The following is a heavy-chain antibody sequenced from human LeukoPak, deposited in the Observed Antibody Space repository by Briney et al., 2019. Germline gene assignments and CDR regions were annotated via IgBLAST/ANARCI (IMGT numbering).Heavy chain of an antibody. CDR2: IIGSSGDT. D-gene: IGHD5-12*01. CDR1: GFRFSNFA. CDR3: AKGAYDYIEMGYFDD. V-gene: IGHV3-23*01. Sequence: GGSLRLSCAASGFRFSNFAMSWVRQAPGKGLEWVSLIIGSSGDTLYADSVKSRFTISRDISKNRLYLQMNSLRAEDTALYYCAKGAYDYIEMGYFDDWGQGTLVTVSS. J-gene: IGHJ4*02.